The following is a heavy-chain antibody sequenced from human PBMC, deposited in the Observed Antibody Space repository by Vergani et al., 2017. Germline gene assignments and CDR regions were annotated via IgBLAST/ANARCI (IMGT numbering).Heavy chain of an antibody. CDR2: INHSGST. Sequence: QVQLQQWGAGLLKPSETLSLTCAVYGGSFSGYYWSWIRQPPGKGLEWIGEINHSGSTNYNPSLKSRVTISVDTSKNQFSLKLSSVTAADTAVYYCAREFAAGSSTASYYYYGMDVWGQGTTVTVSS. D-gene: IGHD2-2*01. CDR1: GGSFSGYY. V-gene: IGHV4-34*01. J-gene: IGHJ6*02. CDR3: AREFAAGSSTASYYYYGMDV.